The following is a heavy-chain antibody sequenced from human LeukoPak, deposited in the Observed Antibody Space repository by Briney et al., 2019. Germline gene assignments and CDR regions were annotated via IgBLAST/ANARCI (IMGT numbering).Heavy chain of an antibody. CDR3: ARVYCSSTSCYPIDY. D-gene: IGHD2-2*01. J-gene: IGHJ4*02. Sequence: SETLSLTCAVYGGSFNGYYWSWIRQPPGKGLELVGEINDSGSTKYNPSLKSRVTISVDTSKNQYSLKLRSVTAADTAVYYCARVYCSSTSCYPIDYWGQGTLVTVSS. V-gene: IGHV4-34*01. CDR2: INDSGST. CDR1: GGSFNGYY.